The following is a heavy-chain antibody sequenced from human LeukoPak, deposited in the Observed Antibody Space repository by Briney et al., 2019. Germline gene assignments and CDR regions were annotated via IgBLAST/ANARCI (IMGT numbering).Heavy chain of an antibody. Sequence: GASVKVSCKASGYTFSSYDINWVRQATGQGLEWMGWMNPNSGNTGYAQKFQGRVTMTRNTSISTAYMELSSLRSEDTAVYYCARVGSNDEEWLLYFDYWGQGTLVTVSS. CDR1: GYTFSSYD. J-gene: IGHJ4*02. CDR3: ARVGSNDEEWLLYFDY. D-gene: IGHD3-3*01. CDR2: MNPNSGNT. V-gene: IGHV1-8*01.